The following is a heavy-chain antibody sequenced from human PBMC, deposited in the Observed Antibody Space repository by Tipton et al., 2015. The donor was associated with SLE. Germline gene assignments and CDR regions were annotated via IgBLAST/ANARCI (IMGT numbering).Heavy chain of an antibody. Sequence: TLSLTCSVYGDSLSGQYWSWIRQPPGKGLEWIGEVFRGGSTNYSPSLESRVTITVDMSKNQFSLRLISVTAADTAVYYCARHVDPTDYYYYAVDVWGQGTTVTVSS. J-gene: IGHJ6*02. V-gene: IGHV4-34*12. CDR1: GDSLSGQY. CDR3: ARHVDPTDYYYYAVDV. CDR2: VFRGGST.